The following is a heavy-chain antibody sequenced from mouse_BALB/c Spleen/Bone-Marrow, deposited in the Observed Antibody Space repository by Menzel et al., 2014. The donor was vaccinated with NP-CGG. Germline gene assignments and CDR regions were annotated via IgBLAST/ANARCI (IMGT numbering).Heavy chain of an antibody. D-gene: IGHD2-14*01. CDR3: AGHKGYFWYEAWFAY. Sequence: EVQRVESGGGLVQPGGSLKPSCEISGFTLSDHYMYWVRQTQEKRLEWVAYISNGGGSTYYPDTVKGRFTIARDNAKNPLYLQISRLKSEDTAMYYCAGHKGYFWYEAWFAYWGQGTLVTVSA. J-gene: IGHJ3*01. CDR1: GFTLSDHY. V-gene: IGHV5-12*02. CDR2: ISNGGGST.